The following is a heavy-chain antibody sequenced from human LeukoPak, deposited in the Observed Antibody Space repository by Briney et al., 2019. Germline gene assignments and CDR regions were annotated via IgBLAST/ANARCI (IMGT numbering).Heavy chain of an antibody. CDR3: ARGPAYGARCDYLDY. CDR2: INKDGSEK. V-gene: IGHV3-7*01. Sequence: PGGSLTLSCATSEFTFSDYWMTWVRQAPGKGLEWVADINKDGSEKKQVDSVKGRFTISRDNAKNSLYLQMNSLRAEDTAVYFCARGPAYGARCDYLDYWGQGALVTVSS. J-gene: IGHJ4*02. D-gene: IGHD4/OR15-4a*01. CDR1: EFTFSDYW.